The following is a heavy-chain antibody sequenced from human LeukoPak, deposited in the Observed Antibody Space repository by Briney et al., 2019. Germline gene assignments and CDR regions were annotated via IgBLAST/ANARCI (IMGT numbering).Heavy chain of an antibody. D-gene: IGHD1-26*01. J-gene: IGHJ4*02. CDR1: GGSISSSSYY. V-gene: IGHV4-39*07. CDR3: ARGTLHTVIVGAKFGMY. Sequence: SETLSLTCTVSGGSISSSSYYWGWIRQPPGKGLEWIGSIYYSGSTYYNPSLKSRVTISVDTSKNQFSLKLSSVTAADTAVYYCARGTLHTVIVGAKFGMYWGQGTLVTVSS. CDR2: IYYSGST.